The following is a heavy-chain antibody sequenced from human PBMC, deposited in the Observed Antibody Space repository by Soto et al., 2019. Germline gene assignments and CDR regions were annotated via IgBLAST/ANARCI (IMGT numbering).Heavy chain of an antibody. CDR2: ISGSGGST. D-gene: IGHD1-26*01. CDR1: GFTFSSYA. Sequence: GGSLRLSCAASGFTFSSYAMSWVRQAPGKGLEWVSAISGSGGSTYYADSVKGRFTISRDNSKNTLYLQMNSLRAEDTAVYYCAKYIVGATNHYYFDYWGQGTLVTVSS. J-gene: IGHJ4*02. V-gene: IGHV3-23*01. CDR3: AKYIVGATNHYYFDY.